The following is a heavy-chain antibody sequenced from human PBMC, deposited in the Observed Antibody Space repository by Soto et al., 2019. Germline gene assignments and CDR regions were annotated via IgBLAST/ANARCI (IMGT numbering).Heavy chain of an antibody. Sequence: EVQLVESGGGLVQPGGSLRLTCAASGFTFSSYWMHWVRQAPGKGLVWVSRINSDGSMASYADSVKGRFTISRDNAKNTLNVQMNSLRAEDTAVYYCARKTVTFHFADALDIWVQGTMTTVSS. J-gene: IGHJ3*02. CDR2: INSDGSMA. D-gene: IGHD4-17*01. CDR1: GFTFSSYW. V-gene: IGHV3-74*01. CDR3: ARKTVTFHFADALDI.